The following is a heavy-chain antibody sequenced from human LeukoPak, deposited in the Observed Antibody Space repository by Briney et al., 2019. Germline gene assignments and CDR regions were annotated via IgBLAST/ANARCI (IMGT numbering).Heavy chain of an antibody. CDR1: GFTFDDYG. V-gene: IGHV3-20*01. Sequence: GGSLRLSCAASGFTFDDYGMSWVRQAPGKGLEWVSGINWNGGSTGYADSVKGRFTISRDNAKNSLYLQMNSLRAEDTALYHCARDYYGSGSYYKPLFDYWGQGTLVTVSS. D-gene: IGHD3-10*01. CDR2: INWNGGST. J-gene: IGHJ4*02. CDR3: ARDYYGSGSYYKPLFDY.